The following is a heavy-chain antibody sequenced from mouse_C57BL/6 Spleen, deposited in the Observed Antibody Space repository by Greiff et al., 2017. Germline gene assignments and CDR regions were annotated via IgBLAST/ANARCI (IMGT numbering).Heavy chain of an antibody. Sequence: EVQLQQSGPELVKPGASVTMSCKASGYTFTDYNMHWVKQSHGKSLEWIGYINPNNGGTSYNQKFKGKATLTVNKSSSTAYMELRRLTSEDSAVYYCARPTGYAMDYWGQGTSVTVSS. V-gene: IGHV1-22*01. CDR3: ARPTGYAMDY. D-gene: IGHD1-1*01. CDR1: GYTFTDYN. J-gene: IGHJ4*01. CDR2: INPNNGGT.